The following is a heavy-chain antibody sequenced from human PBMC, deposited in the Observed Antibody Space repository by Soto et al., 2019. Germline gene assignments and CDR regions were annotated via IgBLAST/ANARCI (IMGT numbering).Heavy chain of an antibody. V-gene: IGHV4-30-2*01. CDR2: ISHSGST. Sequence: QLQLQESGSGLVKPSQTLSLSCVVSGGSIISGFFSWSWIRQPPGKGLEWIGYISHSGSTYYNPSLKTRLTISVDRSKTHFSLRLSSVTAADTAVYYCVRIYDYDGSGQYNWFDTWGQGTLATVSS. CDR3: VRIYDYDGSGQYNWFDT. CDR1: GGSIISGFFS. J-gene: IGHJ5*02. D-gene: IGHD3-22*01.